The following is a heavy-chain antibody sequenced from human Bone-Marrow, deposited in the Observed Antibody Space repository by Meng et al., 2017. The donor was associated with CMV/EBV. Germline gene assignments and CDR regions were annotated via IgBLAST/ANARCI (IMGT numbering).Heavy chain of an antibody. CDR1: GFIFRSYA. V-gene: IGHV3-30*04. J-gene: IGHJ3*02. D-gene: IGHD3-22*01. CDR3: ARDQNYYDSSGYYYDYDDAFDI. Sequence: GESLKISCAASGFIFRSYAMHWVRQAPGKGLEWVAIISYDGSNKYYADSVKGRFTISRDNAKNSLYLQMNSLRAEDTAVYYCARDQNYYDSSGYYYDYDDAFDIWGQGTMVTVSS. CDR2: ISYDGSNK.